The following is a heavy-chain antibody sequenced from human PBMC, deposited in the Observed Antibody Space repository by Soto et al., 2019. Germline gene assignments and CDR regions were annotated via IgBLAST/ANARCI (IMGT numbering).Heavy chain of an antibody. D-gene: IGHD3-10*01. J-gene: IGHJ6*02. CDR1: FGPISTYY. Sequence: ESLSLACTVSFGPISTYYWSWLRRPPGKGLDWIGYIYNTGITHSNPSLQSRVTISVDTSKNQFSLKLSSVTAADTAIYYCARARITMVREVIKYNMDVWGQGTTVTVSS. V-gene: IGHV4-59*01. CDR3: ARARITMVREVIKYNMDV. CDR2: IYNTGIT.